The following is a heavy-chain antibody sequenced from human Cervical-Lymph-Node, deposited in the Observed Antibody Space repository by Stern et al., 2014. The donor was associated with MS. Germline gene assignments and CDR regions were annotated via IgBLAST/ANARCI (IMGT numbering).Heavy chain of an antibody. Sequence: VQLLESGPGLVKPSETLSLTCTVSGGSVSSGNYYWCWIRQPPGKGLELIGYVYYSGSTNYNPSLKSRVTISVDTSKNQFSLKLRSVTAADAAVYYCASGRPYYDILTGYYLDSWGQGTLVTVSS. CDR1: GGSVSSGNYY. CDR3: ASGRPYYDILTGYYLDS. D-gene: IGHD3-9*01. V-gene: IGHV4-61*01. J-gene: IGHJ4*02. CDR2: VYYSGST.